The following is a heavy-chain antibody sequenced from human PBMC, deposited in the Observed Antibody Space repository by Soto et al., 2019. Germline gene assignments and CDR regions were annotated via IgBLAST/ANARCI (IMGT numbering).Heavy chain of an antibody. V-gene: IGHV3-33*01. Sequence: QVQLVESGGGVVQPGRSLRLSCAASGFTFSIYGMHWVRQAPGKGLEWMAVIWYDGSNKYYADCVKCRFTISRDNSNNSLYLQMNILRGEDTSVYYCARDMYSSSWYYYYYGMDVWGQGTTVTVSS. D-gene: IGHD6-13*01. J-gene: IGHJ6*02. CDR1: GFTFSIYG. CDR3: ARDMYSSSWYYYYYGMDV. CDR2: IWYDGSNK.